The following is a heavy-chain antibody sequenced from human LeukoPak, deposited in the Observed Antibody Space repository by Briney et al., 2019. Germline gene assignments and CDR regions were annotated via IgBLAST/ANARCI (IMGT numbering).Heavy chain of an antibody. Sequence: SQTLSLTCTVSGGSISSSSYYWDWIRQSPGKGLEGIGNIYSGGSTYYTPSLKSRVTISVDTSKNQFSLKLSSVTAADTAIYFCARHSRSGSGGYENAFDIWGQGTMVTVSS. CDR1: GGSISSSSYY. J-gene: IGHJ3*02. CDR3: ARHSRSGSGGYENAFDI. D-gene: IGHD5-12*01. CDR2: IYSGGST. V-gene: IGHV4-39*01.